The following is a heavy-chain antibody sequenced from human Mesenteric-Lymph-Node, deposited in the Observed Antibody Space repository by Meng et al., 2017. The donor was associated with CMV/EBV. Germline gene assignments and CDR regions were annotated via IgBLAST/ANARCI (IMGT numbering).Heavy chain of an antibody. CDR1: GGSFSGYY. CDR3: ARHQRWLKSEGGFNY. D-gene: IGHD4-23*01. Sequence: HGHLQPWRAGLVKPSETLSLTCAVYGGSFSGYYWSWIRQAPGKVLAWIGEINNSGSTNANPSLKSRVTISVDTSKNQFSLKLSSVTAADTAVYYCARHQRWLKSEGGFNYWGQGTLVTVSS. J-gene: IGHJ4*02. V-gene: IGHV4-34*01. CDR2: INNSGST.